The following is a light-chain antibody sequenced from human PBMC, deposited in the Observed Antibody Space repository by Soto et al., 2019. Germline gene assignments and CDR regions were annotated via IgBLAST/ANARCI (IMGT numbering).Light chain of an antibody. CDR3: SSYAGRNYAV. J-gene: IGLJ7*01. CDR2: EVD. CDR1: GSDVGGYDY. V-gene: IGLV2-8*01. Sequence: QSALTQPPSASGSPGQSVSISCTGTGSDVGGYDYVSWYQQRPDKAPKLLIYEVDKRPSGVPDRFSGSKSGNSAYLAVSGLQTEDEADYYCSSYAGRNYAVFGRGTQLT.